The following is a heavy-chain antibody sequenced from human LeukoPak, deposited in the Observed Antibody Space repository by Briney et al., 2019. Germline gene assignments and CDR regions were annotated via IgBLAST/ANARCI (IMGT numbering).Heavy chain of an antibody. D-gene: IGHD3-10*01. CDR1: GYTFTSYG. J-gene: IGHJ4*02. CDR3: ARVWFGELLMDY. CDR2: IIPIFGTA. Sequence: GASVKVSCKASGYTFTSYGISWVRQAPGQGLEWMGRIIPIFGTANYAQKFQGRVTITTDESTSTAYMELSSLRSEDTAVYYCARVWFGELLMDYWGQGTLVTVSS. V-gene: IGHV1-69*05.